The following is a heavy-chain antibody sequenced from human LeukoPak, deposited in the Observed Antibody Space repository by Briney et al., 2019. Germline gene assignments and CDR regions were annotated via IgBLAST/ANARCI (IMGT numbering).Heavy chain of an antibody. CDR1: GFNFGSYS. V-gene: IGHV3-23*01. CDR3: ARGLYYYYYMDV. CDR2: ISGSGGST. J-gene: IGHJ6*03. Sequence: AGSLRLSCAASGFNFGSYSMTWVRQAPGKGLEWVSAISGSGGSTYYADSVKGRFTISRDNSKNTLYLQMNSLRAEDTAVYYCARGLYYYYYMDVWGKGTTVTVSS.